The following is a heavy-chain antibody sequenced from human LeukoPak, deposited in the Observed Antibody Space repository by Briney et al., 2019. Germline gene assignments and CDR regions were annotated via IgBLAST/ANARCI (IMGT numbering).Heavy chain of an antibody. CDR3: AREIITKYSSRRNWFDP. V-gene: IGHV7-4-1*02. Sequence: ASVKVSCKASGYTFTSYAMNWVRQAPGQGLEWMGWINTNTGNPTYAQGFTGRFVFSLDTSVSTAYLQISSLKAEDTAVYYCAREIITKYSSRRNWFDPWGQGTLVTVSS. J-gene: IGHJ5*02. D-gene: IGHD6-13*01. CDR1: GYTFTSYA. CDR2: INTNTGNP.